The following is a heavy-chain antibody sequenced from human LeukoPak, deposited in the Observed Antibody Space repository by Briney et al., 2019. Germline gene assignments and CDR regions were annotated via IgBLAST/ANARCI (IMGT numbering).Heavy chain of an antibody. CDR2: LTASCTAM. J-gene: IGHJ4*02. D-gene: IGHD1-26*01. Sequence: GGSLRLSCAVSGFTFSSYSMNWVRQAPGKGLELVSHLTASCTAMFYADSVKGRFTIFRDNAKNSLYLQMNSLRDEDTAVYYCASSGSYRFDYWGQRPLVTVSS. V-gene: IGHV3-48*02. CDR1: GFTFSSYS. CDR3: ASSGSYRFDY.